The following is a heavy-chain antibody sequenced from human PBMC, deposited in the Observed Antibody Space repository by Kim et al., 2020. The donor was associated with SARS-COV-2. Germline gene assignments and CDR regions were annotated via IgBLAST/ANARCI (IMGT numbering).Heavy chain of an antibody. D-gene: IGHD3-10*01. CDR3: AKDRAYYYGSGSYSIDY. V-gene: IGHV3-23*01. J-gene: IGHJ4*02. Sequence: GGSLRLSCAASGFTFSSYAMSWVRQAPGKGLEWVSAISGSGGSTYYADSVKGRFTISRDNSKNTLYLQMNSLRAEDTAVYYCAKDRAYYYGSGSYSIDYWGQGTLVTVSS. CDR1: GFTFSSYA. CDR2: ISGSGGST.